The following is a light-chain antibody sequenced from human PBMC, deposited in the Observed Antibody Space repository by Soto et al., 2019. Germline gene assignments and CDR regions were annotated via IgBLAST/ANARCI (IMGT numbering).Light chain of an antibody. CDR1: QSVSSS. CDR3: QQYNNWPPRYT. CDR2: RAS. V-gene: IGKV3-15*01. J-gene: IGKJ2*01. Sequence: EIVMTQSPATLSVSPGERATLSCRASQSVSSSLAWYQQKPGQAPRLLIYRASIRATGIPARFSGSGSGTEFTLTLISLQSEDFAVYYCQQYNNWPPRYTFGQGTKLEIK.